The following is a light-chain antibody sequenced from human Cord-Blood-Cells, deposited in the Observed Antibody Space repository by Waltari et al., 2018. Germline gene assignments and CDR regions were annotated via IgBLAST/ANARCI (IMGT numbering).Light chain of an antibody. CDR3: CSYAGSSTYV. CDR1: SSDVGSDNL. Sequence: QSALTQPASVSGSPGQSITISCTGTSSDVGSDNLVSWYQQHPGKAPKLMIYEGSKRPSGVSHRFSGDKSGNTASLTISGIQAEDEADYYCCSYAGSSTYVFGTGTKFTVL. V-gene: IGLV2-23*01. J-gene: IGLJ1*01. CDR2: EGS.